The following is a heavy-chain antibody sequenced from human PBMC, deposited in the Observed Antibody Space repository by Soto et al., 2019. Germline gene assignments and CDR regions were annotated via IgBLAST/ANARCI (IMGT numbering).Heavy chain of an antibody. CDR1: GFTFSSYS. CDR3: ARELGYYYDSSGYYPFDY. CDR2: ISSSSSYI. V-gene: IGHV3-21*01. Sequence: PGGSLRLSCAASGFTFSSYSMNWVRQAPGKGLEWVSSISSSSSYIYYADSVKGRFTISRDNAKNSLYLQMNSLRAEDTAVYYCARELGYYYDSSGYYPFDYWGQGTLVTVSS. D-gene: IGHD3-22*01. J-gene: IGHJ4*02.